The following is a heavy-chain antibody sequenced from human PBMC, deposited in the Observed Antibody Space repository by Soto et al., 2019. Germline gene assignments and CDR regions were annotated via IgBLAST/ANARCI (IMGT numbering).Heavy chain of an antibody. CDR2: ISTSSETI. J-gene: IGHJ4*02. Sequence: VQLVESGGGLVRPGGSLRLSCAASGFTFINYSMNWVRQAPGKGLESVSYISTSSETIYYADSVKGRFTISRDNAKNSLYLQMNSLRDEDTAVYYCARESRNWGQPIDYWGQGTLVTVSS. V-gene: IGHV3-48*02. CDR3: ARESRNWGQPIDY. CDR1: GFTFINYS. D-gene: IGHD7-27*01.